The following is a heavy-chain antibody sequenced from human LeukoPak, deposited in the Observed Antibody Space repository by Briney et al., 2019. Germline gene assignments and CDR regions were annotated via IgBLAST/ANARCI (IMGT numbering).Heavy chain of an antibody. CDR2: ISSSSSTI. J-gene: IGHJ4*02. CDR3: ARDRYGDYTVDY. Sequence: PGGSLRLSCAASGFTFSSYSMNWVRQAPGKGLEWASYISSSSSTIYYADSVKGRFTISRDNAKNSLYLQMNSLRAEDTAVYYCARDRYGDYTVDYWGQGTLVTVSS. V-gene: IGHV3-48*01. D-gene: IGHD4-17*01. CDR1: GFTFSSYS.